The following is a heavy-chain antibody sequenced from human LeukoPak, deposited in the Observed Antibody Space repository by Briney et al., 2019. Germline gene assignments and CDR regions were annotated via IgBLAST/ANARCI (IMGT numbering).Heavy chain of an antibody. Sequence: GGSLRLSCAASGFTFSSYAMSWVRQAPGKGLEWVANIKQDGSEKYYVDSVKGRFTISRDNAKNSLYLQMNSLRAEDTAVYYCARVRWGQYYFDYWGQGTLVTVSS. CDR2: IKQDGSEK. J-gene: IGHJ4*02. CDR1: GFTFSSYA. CDR3: ARVRWGQYYFDY. V-gene: IGHV3-7*01. D-gene: IGHD3-16*01.